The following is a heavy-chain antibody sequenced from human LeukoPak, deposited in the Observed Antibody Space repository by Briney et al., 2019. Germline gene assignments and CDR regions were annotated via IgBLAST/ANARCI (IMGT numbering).Heavy chain of an antibody. D-gene: IGHD5-12*01. CDR3: AREARERGYSGYDDY. CDR1: GGTFSSYA. J-gene: IGHJ4*02. V-gene: IGHV1-69*05. Sequence: SVKVSXKASGGTFSSYAISWVRQAPGQGLEWMGRIIPIFGTANYAQKFQGRVTITTDESTSTAYMELSSLRSEDTAVYYCAREARERGYSGYDDYWGQGTLVTVSS. CDR2: IIPIFGTA.